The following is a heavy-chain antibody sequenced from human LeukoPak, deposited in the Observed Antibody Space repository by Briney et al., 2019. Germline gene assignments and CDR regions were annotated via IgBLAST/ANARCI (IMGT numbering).Heavy chain of an antibody. CDR2: IYYSGST. J-gene: IGHJ3*02. CDR3: ARGSYYDSSGYYHDAFDI. Sequence: SGTLSLTCAVSGGSINIDNWWSWVREPPGKGPEWIGYIYYSGSTNYNPSLKSRVTISVDTSKNQFSLKLSSVTAADTAVYYCARGSYYDSSGYYHDAFDIWGQGTMVTVSS. CDR1: GGSINIDNW. V-gene: IGHV4-4*02. D-gene: IGHD3-22*01.